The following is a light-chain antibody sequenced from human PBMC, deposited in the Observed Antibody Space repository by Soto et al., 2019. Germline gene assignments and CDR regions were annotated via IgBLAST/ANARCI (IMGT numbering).Light chain of an antibody. CDR2: GNN. V-gene: IGLV1-44*01. J-gene: IGLJ1*01. CDR1: SSNIGSNT. CDR3: AAWDDSLNGYV. Sequence: QSVLTQPPSASGTPGQRVTISCSGSSSNIGSNTVNWYQQLPGTAPKLLIYGNNQRPPGVPDRFSGSKSGTSASLAISGLQSEDEADYYCAAWDDSLNGYVFGTGTKATVL.